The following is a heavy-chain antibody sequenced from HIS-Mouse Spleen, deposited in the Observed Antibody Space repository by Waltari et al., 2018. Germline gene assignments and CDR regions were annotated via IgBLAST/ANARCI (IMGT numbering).Heavy chain of an antibody. CDR3: ARVRTGDPSYWYFDL. D-gene: IGHD7-27*01. CDR1: GGSISSSSYY. CDR2: INHSGST. J-gene: IGHJ2*01. V-gene: IGHV4-39*07. Sequence: QLQLQESGPGLVKPSETLSLTCTVSGGSISSSSYYLGWPRQPPGKGREWIGEINHSGSTNYNPSLKSRVTISVDTSKNQFSLKLSSVTAADTAVYYCARVRTGDPSYWYFDLWGRGTLVTVSS.